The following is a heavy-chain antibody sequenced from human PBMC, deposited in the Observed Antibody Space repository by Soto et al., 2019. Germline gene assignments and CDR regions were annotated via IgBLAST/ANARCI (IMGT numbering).Heavy chain of an antibody. J-gene: IGHJ6*02. D-gene: IGHD2-2*02. CDR3: TTDLPRGAQLLYSYYYGMDV. V-gene: IGHV3-15*01. Sequence: GGSLRLSCAASGFTFSNAWMSWVRQAPGKGLEWVGRIKSKTDGGTTDYAAPVKGRFTISRDDSKNTLYLQMNSLKTEDTAVYYCTTDLPRGAQLLYSYYYGMDVWGQGTTVTVSS. CDR2: IKSKTDGGTT. CDR1: GFTFSNAW.